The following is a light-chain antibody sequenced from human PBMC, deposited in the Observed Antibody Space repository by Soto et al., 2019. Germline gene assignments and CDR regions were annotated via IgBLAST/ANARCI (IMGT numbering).Light chain of an antibody. J-gene: IGKJ4*01. CDR1: QSIGPY. CDR3: QQTFSVPPT. Sequence: DIQMTQSPSSLSASVGDIVTIACRATQSIGPYLNRYQKKLGRAPKLLICAASSLQSGVPSRVSGSGSGVDITLSVSNLQPGDFATYYCQQTFSVPPTFGGRNKVE. CDR2: AAS. V-gene: IGKV1-39*01.